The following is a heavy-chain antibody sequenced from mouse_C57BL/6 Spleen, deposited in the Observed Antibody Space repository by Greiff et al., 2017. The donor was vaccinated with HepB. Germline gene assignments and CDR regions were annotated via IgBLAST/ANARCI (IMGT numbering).Heavy chain of an antibody. J-gene: IGHJ3*01. Sequence: VNLVESGAELAKPGASVKLSCKASGYTFTSYWMHWVKQRPGQGLEWIGYINPSSGYTKYNQKFKDKATLTADKSSSTAYMQLSSLTYEDSAVYYCARGGTTVGPWFAYWGQGTLVTVSA. V-gene: IGHV1-7*01. CDR1: GYTFTSYW. D-gene: IGHD1-1*01. CDR2: INPSSGYT. CDR3: ARGGTTVGPWFAY.